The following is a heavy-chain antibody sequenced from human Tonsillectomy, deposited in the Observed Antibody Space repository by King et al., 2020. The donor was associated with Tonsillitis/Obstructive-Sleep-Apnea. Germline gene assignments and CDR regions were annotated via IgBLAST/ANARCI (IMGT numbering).Heavy chain of an antibody. J-gene: IGHJ4*02. D-gene: IGHD3-3*01. CDR2: ISGSGGST. CDR3: ARDYGYWSVQPESY. CDR1: GFTFSSYA. V-gene: IGHV3-23*04. Sequence: VQLVESGGGSVQPGGSLRLSCAASGFTFSSYAMSWVRQAPGKGLEWVSTISGSGGSTYYAASVKGRFTISRDNSMNTLYLQLNIPRADDTAVYYCARDYGYWSVQPESYWGQGTRVTVSS.